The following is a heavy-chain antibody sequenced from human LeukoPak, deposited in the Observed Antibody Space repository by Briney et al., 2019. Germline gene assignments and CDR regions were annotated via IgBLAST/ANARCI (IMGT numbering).Heavy chain of an antibody. D-gene: IGHD6-13*01. CDR1: GYTFTSYD. J-gene: IGHJ6*03. V-gene: IGHV1-8*02. CDR3: ARDQGYSSSWYYSYYYMDV. Sequence: ASVKVSCKASGYTFTSYDINWVRQATGQGLEWMGWMNPNSGNTGYAQKFQGRVTMTRDTSISTAYMELSRLRSDDTAVYYCARDQGYSSSWYYSYYYMDVWGKGTTVTVSS. CDR2: MNPNSGNT.